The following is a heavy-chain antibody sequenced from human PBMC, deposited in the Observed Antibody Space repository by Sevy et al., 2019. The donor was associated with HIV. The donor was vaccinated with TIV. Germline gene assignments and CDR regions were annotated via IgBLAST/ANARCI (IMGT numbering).Heavy chain of an antibody. CDR3: ARDLTAPYYYYGMDV. D-gene: IGHD1-20*01. CDR2: IKQDGSEK. V-gene: IGHV3-7*01. J-gene: IGHJ6*02. Sequence: GGSLRLSCAASGFTFSSFFMSWVRQAPGKGLEWVANIKQDGSEKYYVDSVKGRFTISRDNARNSVYLQMNSLRAEDTGVNYCARDLTAPYYYYGMDVWGQGTMVTVSS. CDR1: GFTFSSFF.